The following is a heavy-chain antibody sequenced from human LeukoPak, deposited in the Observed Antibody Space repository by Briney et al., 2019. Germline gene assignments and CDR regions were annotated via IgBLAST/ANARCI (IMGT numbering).Heavy chain of an antibody. CDR1: GGSIGSGGYS. D-gene: IGHD4-17*01. J-gene: IGHJ4*02. V-gene: IGHV4-30-2*01. Sequence: SETLSLTCAVSGGSIGSGGYSWSWIRQPPGKGLEWIGYIYHSGSTYYNPSLKSRVTISVDRSKNQFSLKLSSVTAADTAVYYCARGPLGIDYGDYYFDYWGQGTLVTVSS. CDR3: ARGPLGIDYGDYYFDY. CDR2: IYHSGST.